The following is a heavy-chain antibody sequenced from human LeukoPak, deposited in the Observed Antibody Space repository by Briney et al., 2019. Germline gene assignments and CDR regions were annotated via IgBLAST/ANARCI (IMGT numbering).Heavy chain of an antibody. CDR2: IYTSGST. CDR1: GGSISSYY. V-gene: IGHV4-4*07. Sequence: SETLSLTCTVSGGSISSYYWSWIRQPAGKGLEWIGRIYTSGSTNYNPSLKSRVTMSVDTSKNQFSLKLSSVTAADTAVYYCARVIDYYDSSGYYFYFDYWGQGTLVTVSS. J-gene: IGHJ4*02. CDR3: ARVIDYYDSSGYYFYFDY. D-gene: IGHD3-22*01.